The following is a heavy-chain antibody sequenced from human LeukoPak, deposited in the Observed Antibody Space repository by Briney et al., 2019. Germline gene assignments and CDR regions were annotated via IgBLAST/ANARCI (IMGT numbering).Heavy chain of an antibody. D-gene: IGHD6-13*01. CDR2: IKSDGSST. CDR3: AKGIEY. V-gene: IGHV3-74*01. CDR1: GFTFSSYA. J-gene: IGHJ4*02. Sequence: PGGSLRLSCAASGFTFSSYAMSWVRQAPGKGLVWVSRIKSDGSSTSYADSVKGRFTISRDNGKNTLYLQMNSLRAEDTAVYYCAKGIEYWGQGTLVTVSS.